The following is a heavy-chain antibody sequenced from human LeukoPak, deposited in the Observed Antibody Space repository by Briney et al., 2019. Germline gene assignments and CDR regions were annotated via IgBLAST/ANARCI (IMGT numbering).Heavy chain of an antibody. CDR1: GGSISSYY. V-gene: IGHV4-59*01. D-gene: IGHD3-22*01. J-gene: IGHJ4*02. Sequence: PSETLSLTCTVSGGSISSYYWSWIRQPPGKGLEWVGYIYYSGSTNYNPSLKSRVTISVDTSKNQFSLKLSSVSAADTAVYYCARDMGDSIGYNFDYWGKGILVTVSS. CDR3: ARDMGDSIGYNFDY. CDR2: IYYSGST.